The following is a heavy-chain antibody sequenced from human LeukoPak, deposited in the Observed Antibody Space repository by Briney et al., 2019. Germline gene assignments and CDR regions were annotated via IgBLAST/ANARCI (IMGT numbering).Heavy chain of an antibody. Sequence: SGPTLVKPTQTLTLTCTFSGFSLTTSGVGVGWIRQPPGKALEWLALIYWNDEKRYSPSLKSRLTITMATSKNPVVLTMTNMDPEDTGTYYCAHSDRLPYSTGYYYDSFNMWGQGTMVTVAS. CDR2: IYWNDEK. CDR1: GFSLTTSGVG. D-gene: IGHD3-22*01. V-gene: IGHV2-5*01. CDR3: AHSDRLPYSTGYYYDSFNM. J-gene: IGHJ3*02.